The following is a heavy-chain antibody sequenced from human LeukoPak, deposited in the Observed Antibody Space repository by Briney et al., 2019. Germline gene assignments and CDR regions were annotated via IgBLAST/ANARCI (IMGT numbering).Heavy chain of an antibody. CDR1: GFTFSSYW. CDR2: IYSGGST. Sequence: PGGSLRLSCAASGFTFSSYWMSWVRQAPGKGLEWVSVIYSGGSTYYADSVKGRFTISRDNSKNTLYLQMNSLRAEDTAVYYCAGEYSSSSGYYYYYGMDVWGQGTTVTVSS. J-gene: IGHJ6*02. V-gene: IGHV3-53*01. D-gene: IGHD6-6*01. CDR3: AGEYSSSSGYYYYYGMDV.